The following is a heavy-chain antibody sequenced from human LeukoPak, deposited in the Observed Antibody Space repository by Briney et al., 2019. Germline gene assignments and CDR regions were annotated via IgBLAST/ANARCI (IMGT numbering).Heavy chain of an antibody. D-gene: IGHD2-15*01. CDR1: GFTISSYA. CDR3: ASRPCSGGSCYSG. Sequence: GGSLRLSCAASGFTISSYAMSWVRQAPGKGLEWVSAISGSGGSTYYADSVKGRFTISRDNSKNTLYLQMNSLRAEDTAVYYCASRPCSGGSCYSGWGQGTLVTVSS. J-gene: IGHJ4*02. CDR2: ISGSGGST. V-gene: IGHV3-23*01.